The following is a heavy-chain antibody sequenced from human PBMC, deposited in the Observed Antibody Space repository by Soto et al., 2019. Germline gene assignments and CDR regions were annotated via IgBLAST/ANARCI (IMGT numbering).Heavy chain of an antibody. CDR2: ISWNSGSI. CDR1: GFTFDDYA. D-gene: IGHD3-10*01. Sequence: EVQLVESGGGLVQPGRSLRLSCAASGFTFDDYAMHWVRQAPGKGLEWVSGISWNSGSIGYADSVKGRFTISRDNAKNSLYLQMNSLRAEDTALYYCAKGPYGSGSYYKRYYGVDVWGQGTTVTVSS. V-gene: IGHV3-9*01. CDR3: AKGPYGSGSYYKRYYGVDV. J-gene: IGHJ6*02.